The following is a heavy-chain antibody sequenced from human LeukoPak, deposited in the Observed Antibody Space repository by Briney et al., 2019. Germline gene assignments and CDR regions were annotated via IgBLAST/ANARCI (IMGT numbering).Heavy chain of an antibody. D-gene: IGHD6-6*01. CDR1: GGTFSTYT. CDR3: TWLVNDY. J-gene: IGHJ4*02. Sequence: EASVKVSCKASGGTFSTYTISWVRQATGQGLEWMGWMNPNSGKTGYAQKFQGRITITRNTSISTAYMELSSLRSEDTAVYYCTWLVNDYWGQGTLVTVSS. V-gene: IGHV1-8*03. CDR2: MNPNSGKT.